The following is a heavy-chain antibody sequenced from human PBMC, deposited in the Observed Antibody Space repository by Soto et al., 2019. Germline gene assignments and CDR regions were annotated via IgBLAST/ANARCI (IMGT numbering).Heavy chain of an antibody. Sequence: QVQLVQSGAEVKKPGASVKVSCKASGYTFTTYEINWVRQVPGQGLEWMGWMSPSSGNTGYVDQFRGRVTMTSNTSMTTADMELSSLRSDDTAVYYCARVGGQLFGDHGMDVWGQGTTVTVSS. J-gene: IGHJ6*02. D-gene: IGHD3-10*01. CDR3: ARVGGQLFGDHGMDV. CDR1: GYTFTTYE. CDR2: MSPSSGNT. V-gene: IGHV1-8*01.